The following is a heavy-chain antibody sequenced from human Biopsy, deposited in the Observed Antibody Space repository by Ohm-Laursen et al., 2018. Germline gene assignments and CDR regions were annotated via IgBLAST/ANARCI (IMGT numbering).Heavy chain of an antibody. CDR1: GYSISSDYR. V-gene: IGHV4-38-2*01. CDR2: IFKDGNT. J-gene: IGHJ4*02. CDR3: ARVGSGWAPFDK. D-gene: IGHD6-19*01. Sequence: SDTLSLTWAVSGYSISSDYRWGRIRQAPGKTLEWLGNIFKDGNTHYNPSLMSRLIISIDTSKNQFSLMMTSVSGADTAVYFCARVGSGWAPFDKWGPGTLVTVSS.